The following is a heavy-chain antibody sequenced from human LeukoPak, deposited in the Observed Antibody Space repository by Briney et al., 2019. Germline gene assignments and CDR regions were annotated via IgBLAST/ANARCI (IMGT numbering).Heavy chain of an antibody. Sequence: SSQTLSLTCAVSGGSISSGGYSWSWIRQPPGKGLEWIGYIYHSGSTYYNPSLKSRVTISVDRSKNQFSLKLSSVIAADTAVYCCARLNYYYYYGMDVWGQGTTVTVSS. CDR1: GGSISSGGYS. V-gene: IGHV4-30-2*02. J-gene: IGHJ6*02. CDR2: IYHSGST. D-gene: IGHD2-21*02. CDR3: ARLNYYYYYGMDV.